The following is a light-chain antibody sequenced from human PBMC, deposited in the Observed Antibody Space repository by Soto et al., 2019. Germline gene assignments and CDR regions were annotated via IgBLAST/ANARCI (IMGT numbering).Light chain of an antibody. Sequence: SYELTQPLSVSVALGQTAKITCEGDNIRSKNVHWYQQKAGQAPVVVINRDFNRPSGIPERISGSNSGNTATLTITSAQAGDEADYYCQVWDSGSVVFGAGTKVTVL. CDR3: QVWDSGSVV. V-gene: IGLV3-9*01. CDR1: NIRSKN. J-gene: IGLJ1*01. CDR2: RDF.